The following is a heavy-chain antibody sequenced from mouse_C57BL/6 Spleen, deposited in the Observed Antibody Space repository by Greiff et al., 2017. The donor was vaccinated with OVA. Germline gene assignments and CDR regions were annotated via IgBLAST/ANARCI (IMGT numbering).Heavy chain of an antibody. Sequence: DVMLVESGGGLVKPGGSLKLSCAASGFTFSDYGMHWVRQAPEKGLEWVAYISSGSSTIYYADTVKGRFTISRDNAKNTLFLQMTSLRSEDTAMYYCARGPYDGYSWFAYWGQGTLVTVSA. V-gene: IGHV5-17*01. J-gene: IGHJ3*01. D-gene: IGHD2-3*01. CDR1: GFTFSDYG. CDR3: ARGPYDGYSWFAY. CDR2: ISSGSSTI.